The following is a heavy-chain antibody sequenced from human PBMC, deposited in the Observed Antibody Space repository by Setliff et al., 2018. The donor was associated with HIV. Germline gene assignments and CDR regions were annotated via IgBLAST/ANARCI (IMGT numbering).Heavy chain of an antibody. CDR3: ARHTNAALQCSPWGVMDV. CDR2: IYHNGST. J-gene: IGHJ6*03. D-gene: IGHD3-10*02. Sequence: PSETLSLTCTVSGGSISIGGYYWGWIRQHPGKGLEWIGYIYHNGSTYYNPSLKSRVIISVDTSTNQFSLRLSSVTAADTAVCYCARHTNAALQCSPWGVMDVWGKGTTVTVSS. CDR1: GGSISIGGYY. V-gene: IGHV4-31*03.